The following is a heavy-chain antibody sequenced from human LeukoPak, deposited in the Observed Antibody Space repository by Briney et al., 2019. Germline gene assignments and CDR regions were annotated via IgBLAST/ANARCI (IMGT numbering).Heavy chain of an antibody. CDR1: GGSISSGGYY. V-gene: IGHV4-61*08. D-gene: IGHD6-13*01. CDR3: ARQVAAAGDFDY. CDR2: IYYSGST. J-gene: IGHJ4*02. Sequence: PSETLSLTCTVSGGSISSGGYYWSWIRQHPGKGLEWIGYIYYSGSTNYNPSLKSRVTISVDTSKNQFSLKLSSVTAADTAVYYCARQVAAAGDFDYWGQGTLVTVSS.